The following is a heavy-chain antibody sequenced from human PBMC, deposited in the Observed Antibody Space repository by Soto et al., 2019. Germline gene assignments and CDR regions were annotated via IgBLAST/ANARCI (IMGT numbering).Heavy chain of an antibody. V-gene: IGHV3-23*01. CDR2: ISYSADKT. CDR1: GFTFNTHV. Sequence: GGSLRLSCAASGFTFNTHVMNWVRQAPGKGLEWVSTISYSADKTHYADSVKGRFTISRDNSRDTLFPQMNSLRADDAAVYYCARRARTATTNWGAFDVWGQGTMVTVSS. J-gene: IGHJ3*01. CDR3: ARRARTATTNWGAFDV. D-gene: IGHD1-7*01.